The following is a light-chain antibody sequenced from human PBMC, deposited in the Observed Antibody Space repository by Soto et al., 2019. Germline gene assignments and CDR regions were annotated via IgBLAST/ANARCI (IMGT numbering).Light chain of an antibody. CDR2: GAS. CDR3: QQSGYSQIT. CDR1: QSVYSSY. Sequence: EIVLTQSPGTLSLSPGERATLSCRSSQSVYSSYLSWYQQRRGQAPRLLMFGASSRATGIPDRFSGSGSGTDFTLTIYRLEPEDFAVYYCQQSGYSQITFCQGTRLEIK. J-gene: IGKJ5*01. V-gene: IGKV3-20*01.